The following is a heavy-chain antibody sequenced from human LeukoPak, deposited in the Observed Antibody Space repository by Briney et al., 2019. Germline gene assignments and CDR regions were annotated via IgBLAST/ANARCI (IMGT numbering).Heavy chain of an antibody. CDR1: GFTISNSW. J-gene: IGHJ4*02. CDR2: IMKDGSAK. D-gene: IGHD3-16*01. Sequence: GGSLRLSCAASGFTISNSWMTWVRQAPGKGLEWVANIMKDGSAKYYVDSVKGRFTISRDNVKNSVYLQMNSLRAEDTAVYHCASGGALDCWGQGTLVTVSS. CDR3: ASGGALDC. V-gene: IGHV3-7*05.